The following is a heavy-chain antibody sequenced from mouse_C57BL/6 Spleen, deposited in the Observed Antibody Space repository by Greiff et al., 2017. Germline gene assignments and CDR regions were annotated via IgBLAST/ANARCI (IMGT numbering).Heavy chain of an antibody. CDR2: INPNNGGT. V-gene: IGHV1-26*01. Sequence: EVQLQQSGPELVKPGASVKISCKASGYTFTDYYMNWVKQSHGKSLEWIGDINPNNGGTSYNQKFKGKATLTVDKSSSTAYMELRSLTSEDSAVYYWARHSNYVAMDYWGQGTSVTVSS. D-gene: IGHD2-5*01. CDR1: GYTFTDYY. J-gene: IGHJ4*01. CDR3: ARHSNYVAMDY.